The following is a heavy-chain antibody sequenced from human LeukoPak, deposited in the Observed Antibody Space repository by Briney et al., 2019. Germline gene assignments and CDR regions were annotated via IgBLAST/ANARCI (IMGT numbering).Heavy chain of an antibody. J-gene: IGHJ6*02. Sequence: GASVKVSCKASVYTFTSYDINWVRQATGQGLEWMGWMNPNSGNTGYAQNFQGRVTMTRNTSISTAYMELSSLRSEDTAVYYCLYCSGGSCFSYGMDVWGQGTTVTVSS. CDR1: VYTFTSYD. D-gene: IGHD2-15*01. CDR2: MNPNSGNT. V-gene: IGHV1-8*01. CDR3: LYCSGGSCFSYGMDV.